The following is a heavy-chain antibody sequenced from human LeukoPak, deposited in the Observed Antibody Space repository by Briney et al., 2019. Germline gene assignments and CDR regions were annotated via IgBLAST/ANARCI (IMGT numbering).Heavy chain of an antibody. D-gene: IGHD1-26*01. J-gene: IGHJ4*02. V-gene: IGHV4-31*03. Sequence: SETLSLTCTVSGASISSGDYYWSWIRQLPGKGLEWIGYIFYSGSTYYNPSLKSRITISLDTSKAQFSLRLSSVTAADTAIYFCARLGATSTYYFDHWGQGTLVTVSS. CDR3: ARLGATSTYYFDH. CDR2: IFYSGST. CDR1: GASISSGDYY.